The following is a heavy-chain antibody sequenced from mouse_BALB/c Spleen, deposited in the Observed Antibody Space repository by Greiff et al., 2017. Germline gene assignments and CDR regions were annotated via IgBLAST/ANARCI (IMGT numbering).Heavy chain of an antibody. CDR2: ISYSGST. J-gene: IGHJ3*01. D-gene: IGHD2-10*01. CDR1: GYSITSDYA. Sequence: EVQLKESGPGLVKPSQSLSLTCTVTGYSITSDYAWNWIRQFPGNKLEWMGYISYSGSTSYNPSLKSRISITRDTSKNQFFLQLNSVTTEDTATYYCARAYYGNSAWFAYWGQGTLVTVSA. V-gene: IGHV3-2*02. CDR3: ARAYYGNSAWFAY.